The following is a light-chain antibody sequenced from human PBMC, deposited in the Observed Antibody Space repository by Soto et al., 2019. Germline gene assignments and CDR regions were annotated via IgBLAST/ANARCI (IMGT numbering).Light chain of an antibody. CDR2: DAS. J-gene: IGKJ1*01. V-gene: IGKV1-5*01. CDR1: QSIGNW. CDR3: QQYDSYSPT. Sequence: DIQMTQSPSTLSASVGDRVTITCRASQSIGNWLAWYQQKPGKAPKFLIYDASSLEAGVPSRFSGSGSGTEFTLTISSLQPDDFATYYCQQYDSYSPTFSQGTKVEIK.